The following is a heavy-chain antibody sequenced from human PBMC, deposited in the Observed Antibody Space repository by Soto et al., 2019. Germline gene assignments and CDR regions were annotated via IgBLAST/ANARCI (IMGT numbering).Heavy chain of an antibody. V-gene: IGHV4-39*01. CDR3: ARHGGVFQG. CDR2: IYYSGST. Sequence: SETLSLTCTVSGGSVSSSSYYWGWIRQPPGKGLEWIGSIYYSGSTSYNPSLKGRVTISVDTSKSQFSLRLTSVTAADTAVYYCARHGGVFQGWGQGTLVTVSS. CDR1: GGSVSSSSYY. J-gene: IGHJ4*02. D-gene: IGHD3-3*01.